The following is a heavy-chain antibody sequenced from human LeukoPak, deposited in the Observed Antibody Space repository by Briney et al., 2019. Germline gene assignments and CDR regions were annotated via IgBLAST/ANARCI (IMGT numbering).Heavy chain of an antibody. CDR1: GFNFSNYW. CDR3: ARDVTVLRYFDWLGNYYYMDV. CDR2: INEDGSEK. D-gene: IGHD3-9*01. V-gene: IGHV3-7*01. J-gene: IGHJ6*03. Sequence: GGSLRLSCTASGFNFSNYWMMWVRQAPGKGLEWVANINEDGSEKYYADSVEGRFTISRDNAKNSLDLQMNSLRAEDTAVYYCARDVTVLRYFDWLGNYYYMDVWGKGTTVTVSS.